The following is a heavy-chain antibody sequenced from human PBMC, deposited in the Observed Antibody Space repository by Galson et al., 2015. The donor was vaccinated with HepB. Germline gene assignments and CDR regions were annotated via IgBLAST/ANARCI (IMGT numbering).Heavy chain of an antibody. D-gene: IGHD6-19*01. J-gene: IGHJ4*02. CDR3: ARDHAWLVDY. CDR2: ISSGSGYI. CDR1: GFTFGSYD. V-gene: IGHV3-21*01. Sequence: SLRLSCAASGFTFGSYDMNWVRQAPGKGPEWVSSISSGSGYIYYADSVEGRFTISRDNAKNSLSLQMNSLRAEDTAVYYCARDHAWLVDYWGQGTLVTVSS.